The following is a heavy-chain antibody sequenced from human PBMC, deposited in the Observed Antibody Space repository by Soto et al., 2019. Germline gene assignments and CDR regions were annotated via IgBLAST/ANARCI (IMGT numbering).Heavy chain of an antibody. CDR2: ISAYNGNT. D-gene: IGHD4-17*01. V-gene: IGHV1-18*01. J-gene: IGHJ4*02. CDR3: ARPSGGYGDYAWSLKY. CDR1: GYTFTGYA. Sequence: QVQLVQSGAEMKKPGASVKVSCKASGYTFTGYAIGWVRQAPGQGLEWMGWISAYNGNTYYAQKFQDRLTMTTDTSTSTAYMELRSLRSDDTAVYYCARPSGGYGDYAWSLKYWGQGTLVTVSS.